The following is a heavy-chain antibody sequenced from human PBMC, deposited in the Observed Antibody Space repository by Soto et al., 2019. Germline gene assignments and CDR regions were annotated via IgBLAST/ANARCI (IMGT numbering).Heavy chain of an antibody. J-gene: IGHJ4*02. CDR3: ARDREWELLPHFDY. Sequence: PGGSLRLSCAASGFTVSSNYMHWVRQAPGKGLEWVAVISYDGSNKYYADSVKGRFTISRDNSKNTLYLQMNSLRAEDTAVYYCARDREWELLPHFDYWGQGTLVTVSS. CDR2: ISYDGSNK. CDR1: GFTVSSNY. D-gene: IGHD1-26*01. V-gene: IGHV3-30-3*01.